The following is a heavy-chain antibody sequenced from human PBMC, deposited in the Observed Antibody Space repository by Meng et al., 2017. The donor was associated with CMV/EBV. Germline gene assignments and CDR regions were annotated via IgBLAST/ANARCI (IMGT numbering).Heavy chain of an antibody. CDR1: GCAVSSGSYY. Sequence: SGCAVSSGSYYWSWIRQAPGKGLEWIGYIYYSGSTNYNPYLKSRVTISVDTSKNQFSLKLSSVTAADTAVYYCARGSGSGNWFDPWGQGTLVTVSS. CDR3: ARGSGSGNWFDP. D-gene: IGHD1-26*01. V-gene: IGHV4-61*01. J-gene: IGHJ5*02. CDR2: IYYSGST.